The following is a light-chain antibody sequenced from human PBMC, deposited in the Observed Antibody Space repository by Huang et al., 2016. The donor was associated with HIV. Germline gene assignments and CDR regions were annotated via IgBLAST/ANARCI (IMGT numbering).Light chain of an antibody. CDR1: QSVTKY. Sequence: DIQMTQSPSSLSASVGDSVTITCRATQSVTKYLNWYQQKPGKAPKLLIYGASSLQTGVPSRFSGSGSGTDVTLTISSLQPEDFATYYCQQSSSPPPTFGPGTKVDIK. CDR3: QQSSSPPPT. J-gene: IGKJ3*01. V-gene: IGKV1-39*01. CDR2: GAS.